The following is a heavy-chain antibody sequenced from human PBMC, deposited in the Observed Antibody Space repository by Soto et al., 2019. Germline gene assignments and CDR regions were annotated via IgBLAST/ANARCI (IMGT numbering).Heavy chain of an antibody. CDR3: ARDRYSSGWYYYFDY. D-gene: IGHD6-19*01. Sequence: GASVKVSCKASGYTFTGYYMHWVRQAPGQGLEWMGWINPNSGGTNYAQKFQGWVTMTRDTSISTAYMELSRLRSDDTAVYYCARDRYSSGWYYYFDYWGQGTLVTVS. CDR1: GYTFTGYY. J-gene: IGHJ4*02. V-gene: IGHV1-2*04. CDR2: INPNSGGT.